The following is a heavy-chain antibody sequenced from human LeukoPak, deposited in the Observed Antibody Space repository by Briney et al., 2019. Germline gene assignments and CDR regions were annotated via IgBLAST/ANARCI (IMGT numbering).Heavy chain of an antibody. D-gene: IGHD3-10*01. CDR1: GYTFTSYD. CDR3: ARTMVRGVIIALRWFDP. Sequence: ASVKVSCKASGYTFTSYDINWVRQATGQGLEWMGWMNPNSGNTGYAQKFRGRVTMTRNTSISTAYMELSSLRSEDTAVYYCARTMVRGVIIALRWFDPWGQGTLVTVSS. V-gene: IGHV1-8*01. J-gene: IGHJ5*02. CDR2: MNPNSGNT.